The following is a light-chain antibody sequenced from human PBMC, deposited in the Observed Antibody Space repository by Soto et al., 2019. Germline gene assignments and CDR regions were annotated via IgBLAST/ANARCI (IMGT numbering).Light chain of an antibody. CDR1: SSDVGAYNY. V-gene: IGLV2-14*01. Sequence: QSALTQPASVSGSPGQSINISCTGTSSDVGAYNYVSWYQQHPDKAPKLMIYEVSDRPSGISNRVSGSKSGNTASLTISGLQAEDEADYYCSSYTTTATVVFGGGTKLTVL. J-gene: IGLJ2*01. CDR2: EVS. CDR3: SSYTTTATVV.